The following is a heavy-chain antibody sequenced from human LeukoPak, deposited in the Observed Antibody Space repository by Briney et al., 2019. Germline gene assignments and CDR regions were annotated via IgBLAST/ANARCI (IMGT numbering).Heavy chain of an antibody. CDR1: GFTFSGFG. J-gene: IGHJ1*01. D-gene: IGHD2-2*01. Sequence: PGTSLRLSCAASGFTFSGFGMHWVRQAPGKGLQWVAVISSDGTNRFYADSVAGRFTISRENSKNTLCLQMTSLTSEDTALYFCGTEGGARGVDTVRYEYWGQGTLVTVSS. V-gene: IGHV3-30*03. CDR3: GTEGGARGVDTVRYEY. CDR2: ISSDGTNR.